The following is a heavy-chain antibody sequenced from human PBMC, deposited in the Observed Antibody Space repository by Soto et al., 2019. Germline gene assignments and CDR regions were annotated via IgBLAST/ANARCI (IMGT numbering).Heavy chain of an antibody. CDR1: GGTFSSYA. J-gene: IGHJ5*02. CDR3: ARDPDSSSWSRAKLARRNWFDP. Sequence: QVQLVQSGAEVKKPGSSVKVSCKASGGTFSSYAISWVRQAPGQGLEWMGGIIPIFGTANYAQKFQGRVTITADESTSXXSXEPXSLRSEDTAVYYGARDPDSSSWSRAKLARRNWFDPWGQGTLVTVSS. D-gene: IGHD6-13*01. CDR2: IIPIFGTA. V-gene: IGHV1-69*12.